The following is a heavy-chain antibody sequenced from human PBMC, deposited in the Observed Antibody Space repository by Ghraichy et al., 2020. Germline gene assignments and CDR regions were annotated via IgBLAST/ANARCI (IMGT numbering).Heavy chain of an antibody. V-gene: IGHV4-4*07. CDR1: GGSISSYY. CDR3: AREVVVAAKRSNWFDP. D-gene: IGHD2-15*01. Sequence: SETLSLTCTVSGGSISSYYWSWIRQPAGKGLEWIGRIYTSGSTNYNPSLKSRVTMSVDTSKNQFSLKLNSVTAADTAVYYCAREVVVAAKRSNWFDPWGQGTLVTVSS. CDR2: IYTSGST. J-gene: IGHJ5*02.